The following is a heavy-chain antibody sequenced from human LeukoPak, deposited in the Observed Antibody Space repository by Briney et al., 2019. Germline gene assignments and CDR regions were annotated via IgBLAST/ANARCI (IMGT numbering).Heavy chain of an antibody. CDR2: INHSGCT. V-gene: IGHV4-34*01. Sequence: SETLSLTCAVYGGSFSGYYWSWIRQPPGKGLEWIGEINHSGCTNYNPSLKSRVTISVDTSKNQFSLKLSSVAAADTAVYYCARGGRVAVVPAAIPSYNWFDPWGQGTLVTVSS. CDR3: ARGGRVAVVPAAIPSYNWFDP. J-gene: IGHJ5*02. CDR1: GGSFSGYY. D-gene: IGHD2-2*02.